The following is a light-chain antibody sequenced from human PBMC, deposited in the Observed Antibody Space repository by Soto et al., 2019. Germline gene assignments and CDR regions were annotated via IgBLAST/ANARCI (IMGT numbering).Light chain of an antibody. CDR1: QSIDTW. J-gene: IGKJ1*01. CDR2: EAT. Sequence: DIQMTQSPSTLSASVGDRVIITCRASQSIDTWLAWYQHKPGRAPEVLISEATSLERGVPSRFSGSGSGTEFSLTISSLQPDDFATYYCHQSFTSPWTFGQGTKVEI. V-gene: IGKV1-5*01. CDR3: HQSFTSPWT.